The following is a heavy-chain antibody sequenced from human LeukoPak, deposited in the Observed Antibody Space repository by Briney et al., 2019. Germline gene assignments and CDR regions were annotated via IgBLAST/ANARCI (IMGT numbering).Heavy chain of an antibody. Sequence: PGRSLRLSCAASGFTFSSYAMHWVRQAPGKGLEWVAVISYDGSNKYYADSVKGRFTISRDNSKNTLYLQMNSLRAEDTAVYYCARDPNGGGYFDYWGQGTLVTVSS. CDR3: ARDPNGGGYFDY. V-gene: IGHV3-30-3*01. D-gene: IGHD4-23*01. CDR1: GFTFSSYA. J-gene: IGHJ4*02. CDR2: ISYDGSNK.